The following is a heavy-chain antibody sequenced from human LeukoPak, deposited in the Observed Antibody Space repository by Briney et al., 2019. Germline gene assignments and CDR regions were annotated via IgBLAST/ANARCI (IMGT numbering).Heavy chain of an antibody. Sequence: GGSLRLSCAASGFTFSSYSMNWVRQAPGKGQEWVSSISSSSSYIYYADSVKGRFTISRDNAKNSVYLEMNSLRAEDTSVYYCAREGYSSSWYLDYFDYWGQGTLVTVSS. J-gene: IGHJ4*02. CDR2: ISSSSSYI. CDR1: GFTFSSYS. V-gene: IGHV3-21*01. D-gene: IGHD6-13*01. CDR3: AREGYSSSWYLDYFDY.